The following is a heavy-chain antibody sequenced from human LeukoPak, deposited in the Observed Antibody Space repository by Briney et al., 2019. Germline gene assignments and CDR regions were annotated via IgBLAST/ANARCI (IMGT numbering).Heavy chain of an antibody. V-gene: IGHV4-39*07. CDR2: VYHSGIT. Sequence: KPSETLSLTCTVSGGSITNTNYYWAWIRQPPGEGLEWIGSVYHSGITYYTPSLKSRVSISVDTSKNQFSLKVTSVTAADTAVYYYAREWQYQFDYWGQGSLVTVSS. CDR1: GGSITNTNYY. J-gene: IGHJ4*02. CDR3: AREWQYQFDY. D-gene: IGHD4-11*01.